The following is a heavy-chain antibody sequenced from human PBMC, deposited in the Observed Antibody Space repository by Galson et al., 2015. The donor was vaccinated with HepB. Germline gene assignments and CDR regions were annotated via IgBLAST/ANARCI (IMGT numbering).Heavy chain of an antibody. V-gene: IGHV1-69*10. CDR2: IIPILGIA. Sequence: QSGAEVKKPGESLRISCKGSGYSFTSYWISWVRQAPGQGLEWMGGIIPILGIANYAQKFQGRVTITADKSTSTAYMELSSLRSEDTAVYYCARDSTDYYDSSGAFDIWGQGTMVTVSS. J-gene: IGHJ3*02. CDR3: ARDSTDYYDSSGAFDI. D-gene: IGHD3-22*01. CDR1: GYSFTSYW.